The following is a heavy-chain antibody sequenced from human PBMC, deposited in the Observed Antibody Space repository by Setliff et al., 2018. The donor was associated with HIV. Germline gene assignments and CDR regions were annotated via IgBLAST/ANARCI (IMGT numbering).Heavy chain of an antibody. Sequence: GASVKVSCKASGESLSNYVITWVRRAPGQGLEWMGGIVPLFGTTNYAQNFQGRLTITTDQIMTTAYMELTSLRSEDTAVYYCASGSGYCTKGDCYIGVHRTPDKYYFDSWGQGTLVTVSS. V-gene: IGHV1-69*05. J-gene: IGHJ4*02. CDR2: IVPLFGTT. D-gene: IGHD2-8*01. CDR3: ASGSGYCTKGDCYIGVHRTPDKYYFDS. CDR1: GESLSNYV.